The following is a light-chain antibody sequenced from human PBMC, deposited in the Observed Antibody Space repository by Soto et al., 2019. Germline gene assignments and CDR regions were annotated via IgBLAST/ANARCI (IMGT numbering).Light chain of an antibody. CDR3: QQYKIYSRT. CDR2: KAS. CDR1: QSISTY. J-gene: IGKJ1*01. Sequence: DIQMTQSPSTLSASVGDRVTITCRASQSISTYLAWYQQKPGKAPKILIYKASSLESGVPSRFSGSGSGTEFTLTISSLKPDDFATYYCQQYKIYSRTFGQGTKVEIK. V-gene: IGKV1-5*03.